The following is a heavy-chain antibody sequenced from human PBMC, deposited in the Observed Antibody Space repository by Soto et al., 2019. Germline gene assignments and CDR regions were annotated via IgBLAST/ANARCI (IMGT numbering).Heavy chain of an antibody. CDR3: AREFVVVPFLSDYYYYYMDV. J-gene: IGHJ6*03. V-gene: IGHV3-64*01. CDR1: GFTFSSYA. D-gene: IGHD2-2*01. Sequence: GGSLRLSCAASGFTFSSYAMHWVRQAPGKGLEYVSAISSNGGSTYYANSVKGRFTISRDNSKNTLYLQMGSLRAEDMAVYYCAREFVVVPFLSDYYYYYMDVWGKGTTVTVSS. CDR2: ISSNGGST.